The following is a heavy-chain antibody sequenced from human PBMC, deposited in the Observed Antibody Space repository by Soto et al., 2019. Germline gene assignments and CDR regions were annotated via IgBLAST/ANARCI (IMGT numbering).Heavy chain of an antibody. Sequence: GGSLTLSCAASGFTFNSYAMSWVRQAPGKGLEWVSGIGGGGRSTYYADSVKGRFTISRDNSKNALYLQMYILRAEDTALYYCAKDASCSSSSCYFDYWGQGTLVTVSS. D-gene: IGHD2-2*01. CDR3: AKDASCSSSSCYFDY. CDR1: GFTFNSYA. J-gene: IGHJ4*02. V-gene: IGHV3-23*01. CDR2: IGGGGRST.